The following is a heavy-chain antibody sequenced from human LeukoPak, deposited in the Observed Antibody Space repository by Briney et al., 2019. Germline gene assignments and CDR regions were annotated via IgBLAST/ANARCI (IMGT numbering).Heavy chain of an antibody. V-gene: IGHV3-23*01. D-gene: IGHD3-16*01. CDR2: ISGRGDST. J-gene: IGHJ5*02. CDR1: GFTFSSYA. Sequence: PGGSLRLSCAASGFTFSSYAISWVRQAPGKGLEWVSSISGRGDSTYYADSVKGRFTISRDNSKNTVYPQMNSLRVEDTAVYYCAKEYSYNYVWDRWGQGTLVTVSS. CDR3: AKEYSYNYVWDR.